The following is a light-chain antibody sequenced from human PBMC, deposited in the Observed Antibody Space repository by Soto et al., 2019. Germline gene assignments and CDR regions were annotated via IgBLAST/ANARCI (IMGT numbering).Light chain of an antibody. CDR3: SSYAGNNNPYV. J-gene: IGLJ1*01. CDR1: SSDVGGYNY. CDR2: EVS. V-gene: IGLV2-8*01. Sequence: QSALTQPPSASGSPGQSVTISCTGTSSDVGGYNYVSWYQHHPGKAPKLMVSEVSKRPSGVPDRFSGSKSGNTASLTVSGLLAEDEADYYCSSYAGNNNPYVFGTGTKLTVL.